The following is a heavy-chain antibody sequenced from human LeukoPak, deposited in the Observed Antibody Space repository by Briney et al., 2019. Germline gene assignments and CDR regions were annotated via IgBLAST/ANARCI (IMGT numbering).Heavy chain of an antibody. CDR2: ISSSSSYI. D-gene: IGHD1-1*01. CDR1: GFTFSSYS. J-gene: IGHJ4*02. CDR3: ARDHYPTTGTTDFDY. Sequence: GGSLRLSCAASGFTFSSYSMNWVRQAPGKGLEWVSSISSSSSYIYYADSVKGRFTISRHNAKNSLYLQMNSLRAEDTAVYYCARDHYPTTGTTDFDYWGQGTLVTVSS. V-gene: IGHV3-21*01.